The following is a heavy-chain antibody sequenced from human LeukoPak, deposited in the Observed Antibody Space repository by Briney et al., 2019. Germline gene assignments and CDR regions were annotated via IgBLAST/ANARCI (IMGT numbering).Heavy chain of an antibody. CDR1: GASIRSTNDF. J-gene: IGHJ4*02. V-gene: IGHV4-39*01. CDR3: ARQKSRHGYFGY. CDR2: IYFGGTT. Sequence: SETLSLTCGVSGASIRSTNDFWAWTRQPPGKGLEWIASIYFGGTTYYNPSLKSRVTIFVDTSTSQFSLRLTSVTAADTAVYYCARQKSRHGYFGYWGQGTLVAASS.